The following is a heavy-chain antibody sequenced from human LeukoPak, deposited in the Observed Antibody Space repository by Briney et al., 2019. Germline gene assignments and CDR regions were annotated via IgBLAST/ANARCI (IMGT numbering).Heavy chain of an antibody. J-gene: IGHJ6*02. CDR1: GFTFSGYT. D-gene: IGHD2-15*01. V-gene: IGHV3-21*01. CDR2: ISSSSDYI. CDR3: ARDYSMTAMDV. Sequence: PGGSLRLSCAASGFTFSGYTMNWVRQAPGKGLGWVSSISSSSDYIYYADSVQGRFTISRDNAKNSLYLQMNSLRAEDTAVYYCARDYSMTAMDVWGQGTTVTVSS.